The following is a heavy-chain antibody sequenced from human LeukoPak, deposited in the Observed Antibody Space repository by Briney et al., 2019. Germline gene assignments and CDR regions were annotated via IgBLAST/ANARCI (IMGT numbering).Heavy chain of an antibody. CDR2: ISTGGGTI. V-gene: IGHV3-11*04. J-gene: IGHJ6*04. CDR3: AELGITMIGGV. Sequence: GGSLRLSCAASGFTFSDYYMSWIRQAPGKGLEWVSYISTGGGTIYYADFVKGRFTISRDNAKNSLYLQMNSLRAEDTAVYYCAELGITMIGGVWGKGTTVTISS. D-gene: IGHD3-10*02. CDR1: GFTFSDYY.